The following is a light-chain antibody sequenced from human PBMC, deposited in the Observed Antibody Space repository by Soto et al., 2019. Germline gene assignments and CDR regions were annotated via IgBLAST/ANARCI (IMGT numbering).Light chain of an antibody. CDR2: AAS. J-gene: IGKJ4*01. V-gene: IGKV1-39*01. CDR3: QQSYSTPV. Sequence: DIQMTQSPSSLSASVGDRVTITCRASQTISSYLNWYQQKPGKAPKLLIYAASSLQSGVPSRFSGSGSGIDFTLTISSLQPEDFATYYCQQSYSTPVFGGGTKVEIK. CDR1: QTISSY.